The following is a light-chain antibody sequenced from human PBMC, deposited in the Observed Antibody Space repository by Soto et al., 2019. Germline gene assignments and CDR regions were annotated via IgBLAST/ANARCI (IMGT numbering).Light chain of an antibody. Sequence: QSALTQPASVSGSPGQSITISCTGTSSDVGGYKYVSWYQHHPGKAPKLLIYEVSNRPSGVSNRFSGSKSGNTASLTISGLQAEDEADYYCSSYTITSTRLFGGGTKLTVL. CDR1: SSDVGGYKY. J-gene: IGLJ2*01. CDR2: EVS. V-gene: IGLV2-14*01. CDR3: SSYTITSTRL.